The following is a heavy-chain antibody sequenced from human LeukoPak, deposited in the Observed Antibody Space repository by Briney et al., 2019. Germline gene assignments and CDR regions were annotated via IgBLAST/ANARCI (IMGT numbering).Heavy chain of an antibody. J-gene: IGHJ6*02. CDR3: ARVVFYDFWSGSMDV. V-gene: IGHV4-59*01. D-gene: IGHD3-3*01. CDR2: IYYSGST. CDR1: GGSISSYY. Sequence: SETLSLTCTVSGGSISSYYWSWIRQPPRKGLEWIGYIYYSGSTNYNPSLKSRVTISVDTSKNQFSLKLSSVTAADTAVYYCARVVFYDFWSGSMDVWGQGTTVTVSS.